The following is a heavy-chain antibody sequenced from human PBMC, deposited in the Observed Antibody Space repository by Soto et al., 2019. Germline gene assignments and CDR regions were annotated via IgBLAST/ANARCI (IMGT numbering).Heavy chain of an antibody. V-gene: IGHV4-4*07. J-gene: IGHJ6*02. CDR2: IFTNGNT. D-gene: IGHD1-20*01. Sequence: SETLSLTCSVSGVSMNDYYWSWIRQTAGRGLEWIGRIFTNGNTNYNPSLRGRLTMSVDTSTNQVSLRLTSVTAADTAVYYCASGHLVSRYYGLNVWGQGTRVTVSS. CDR1: GVSMNDYY. CDR3: ASGHLVSRYYGLNV.